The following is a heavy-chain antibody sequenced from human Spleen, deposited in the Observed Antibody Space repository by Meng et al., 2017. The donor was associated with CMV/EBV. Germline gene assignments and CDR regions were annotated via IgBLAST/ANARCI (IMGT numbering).Heavy chain of an antibody. CDR1: GGSISSSNW. J-gene: IGHJ4*02. V-gene: IGHV4-4*02. D-gene: IGHD3-3*01. CDR3: ARGGEKLYYDFWSGYYSCFDY. Sequence: SETLSLTCAVSGGSISSSNWWSWVRQPPGKGLEWIGEISHSGSTNYNPSLKSRVTIPVDKSKNQFSLKVNSVTAADTAVYYCARGGEKLYYDFWSGYYSCFDYWGQGTLVTVSS. CDR2: ISHSGST.